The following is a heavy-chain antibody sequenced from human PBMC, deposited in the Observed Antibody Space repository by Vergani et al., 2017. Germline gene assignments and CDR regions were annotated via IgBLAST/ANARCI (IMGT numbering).Heavy chain of an antibody. D-gene: IGHD5-12*01. CDR2: ISYDGSNK. CDR1: GLTFSSYG. J-gene: IGHJ4*02. V-gene: IGHV3-30*18. Sequence: QVQLVESGGGVVQPGRSLRLSCAASGLTFSSYGMHWVRQAPGKGLEWVAVISYDGSNKYYADSVKGRFTNSRDNPKNTLYLQMNSLRAKDTAEYYCAKDRVDIVATMDLREYDFDFWGQGTLVTVSS. CDR3: AKDRVDIVATMDLREYDFDF.